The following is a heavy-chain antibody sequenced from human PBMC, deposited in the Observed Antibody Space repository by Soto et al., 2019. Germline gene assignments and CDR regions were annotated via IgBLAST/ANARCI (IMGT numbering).Heavy chain of an antibody. CDR2: ISGSAGTT. D-gene: IGHD2-21*01. CDR3: AKYREWGAISTYEYYGMDV. J-gene: IGHJ6*02. Sequence: GGSLRLSCAASGFDFSNFGMTWVRQAPGKGLEWVSVISGSAGTTSYADSVKGRFTISRDNSKNTLYLQMDSLSAEDTAVYYCAKYREWGAISTYEYYGMDVWGQGTTVTVSS. CDR1: GFDFSNFG. V-gene: IGHV3-23*01.